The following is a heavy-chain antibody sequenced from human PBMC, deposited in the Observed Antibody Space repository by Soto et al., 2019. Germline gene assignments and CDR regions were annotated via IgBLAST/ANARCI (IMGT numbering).Heavy chain of an antibody. J-gene: IGHJ1*01. CDR2: VSTSGHP. D-gene: IGHD1-26*01. V-gene: IGHV4-4*07. CDR3: AVETVGGSPGDC. Sequence: SETLSLTCTVSGGSISDYSSSHYWSWIRQPAGKGLEWVGRVSTSGHPTYSPSLKSRVTMSLDTSKNQFSLTVNSVTAADTAMYYCAVETVGGSPGDCWGQGTLVTVSS. CDR1: GGSISDYSSSHY.